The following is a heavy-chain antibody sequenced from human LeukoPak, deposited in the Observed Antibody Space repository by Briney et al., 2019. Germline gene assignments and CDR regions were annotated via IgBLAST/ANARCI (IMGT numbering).Heavy chain of an antibody. D-gene: IGHD3-22*01. J-gene: IGHJ4*02. V-gene: IGHV3-7*03. Sequence: GSLRLSCAASGFTFSSYWMSWVRQAPGKGLEWVANIKQDGSEKYYVDSVKGLFTISRDNAKNSLYLQMNSLRAEDTAVYYCATPLDYYDSSGYHQGGDWGQGTLVTVSS. CDR1: GFTFSSYW. CDR2: IKQDGSEK. CDR3: ATPLDYYDSSGYHQGGD.